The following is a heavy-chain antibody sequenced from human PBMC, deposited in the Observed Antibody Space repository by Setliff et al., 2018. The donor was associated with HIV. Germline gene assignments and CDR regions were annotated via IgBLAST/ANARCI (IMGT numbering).Heavy chain of an antibody. CDR1: GGSVSSGAYY. D-gene: IGHD3-22*01. CDR3: ARTHSALYYDSSGSPSYYHYYMDV. V-gene: IGHV4-61*09. J-gene: IGHJ6*03. CDR2: IYTSGTT. Sequence: SSETLSLTCTVSGGSVSSGAYYWNWIRQPAGKGLEWIGQIYTSGTTNYLPSLKSRVTTSVDTSKNQFSLKLGSVTAADTATYYCARTHSALYYDSSGSPSYYHYYMDVWGKGTTVTVSS.